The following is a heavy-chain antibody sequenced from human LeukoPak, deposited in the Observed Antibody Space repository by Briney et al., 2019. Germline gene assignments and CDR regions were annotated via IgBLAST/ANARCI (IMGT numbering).Heavy chain of an antibody. V-gene: IGHV3-49*03. J-gene: IGHJ4*02. CDR3: SRGGGSGRYYFDY. D-gene: IGHD6-19*01. CDR2: IRSKAYGGTT. Sequence: GGSLRLSCTVSGFSFDDFAVSWLRQAPGKGLEWVGFIRSKAYGGTTEYAASVKGRFTISRDDSKSIAYLQMNSLKTEDTAMCYCSRGGGSGRYYFDYWGQGTLVTVSA. CDR1: GFSFDDFA.